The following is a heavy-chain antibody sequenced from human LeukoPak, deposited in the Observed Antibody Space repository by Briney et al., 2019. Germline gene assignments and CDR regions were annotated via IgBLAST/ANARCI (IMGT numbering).Heavy chain of an antibody. J-gene: IGHJ5*02. CDR3: ARRSEYHWFDP. V-gene: IGHV4-31*03. Sequence: SETLSLTCTVSGGSISSGGYYWRWLRQHPGKGLEWIGYIYYSGSTYYNPSLKSRVTISVDTSRNQFSLRLSSVTAADTAVYYCARRSEYHWFDPWGQGTLVTVSS. CDR2: IYYSGST. CDR1: GGSISSGGYY. D-gene: IGHD2-2*01.